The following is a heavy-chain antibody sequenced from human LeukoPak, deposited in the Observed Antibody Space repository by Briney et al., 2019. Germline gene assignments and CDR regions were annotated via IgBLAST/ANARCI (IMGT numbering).Heavy chain of an antibody. D-gene: IGHD3-22*01. J-gene: IGHJ5*02. Sequence: PGGSLRLSCAASGFTFNSYGMHWVRQAPGKGLEWVAVIWYDGSNEYYADSVKGRFTISRDNSKNTLYLQMNSPRAEDTAVYYCARDSYHYDSSGHTYNWFDPWGQGTLVTVSS. CDR2: IWYDGSNE. CDR3: ARDSYHYDSSGHTYNWFDP. CDR1: GFTFNSYG. V-gene: IGHV3-33*01.